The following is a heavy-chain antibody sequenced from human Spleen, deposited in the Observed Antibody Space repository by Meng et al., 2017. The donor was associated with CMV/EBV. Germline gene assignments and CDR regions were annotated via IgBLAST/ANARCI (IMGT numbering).Heavy chain of an antibody. CDR3: ARDALSSGGDY. V-gene: IGHV3-21*01. CDR1: GFTFRKYT. CDR2: ISSSGGAI. J-gene: IGHJ4*02. D-gene: IGHD6-19*01. Sequence: GGSLRLSCAASGFTFRKYTMTWVRRAPGKGLEWVSSISSSGGAIQYSDSVKGRFTISRDNARNSVFLLMGSLRAEDTAFYYCARDALSSGGDYWGQGALVTVSS.